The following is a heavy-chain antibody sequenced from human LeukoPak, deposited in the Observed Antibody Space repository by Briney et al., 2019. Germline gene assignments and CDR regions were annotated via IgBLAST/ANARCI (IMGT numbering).Heavy chain of an antibody. CDR3: ARHLTPIESFDY. CDR2: IYYSGST. J-gene: IGHJ4*02. CDR1: GGSISSYY. Sequence: PSETLSLTCTVSGGSISSYYWSWIRQPPGKGLEWIGYIYYSGSTNYNPSLKSRVTISVDTSKNQFSLKLSSVTAADTAVYYCARHLTPIESFDYWGQGTLVTVSS. V-gene: IGHV4-59*08. D-gene: IGHD1-14*01.